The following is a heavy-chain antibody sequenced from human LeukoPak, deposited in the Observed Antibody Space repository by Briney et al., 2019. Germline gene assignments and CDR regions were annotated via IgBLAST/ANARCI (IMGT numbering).Heavy chain of an antibody. J-gene: IGHJ4*02. CDR1: GGSISSSSYY. D-gene: IGHD6-6*01. V-gene: IGHV4-39*07. Sequence: KPSETLSLTCTVSGGSISSSSYYWGWIRQPPGKGLEWIGSIYYSGSTYYNPSLKGRVTISVDTSKNQFSLKLSSVTAADTAVYYCARDQQLVYFDYWGQGTLVTVSS. CDR2: IYYSGST. CDR3: ARDQQLVYFDY.